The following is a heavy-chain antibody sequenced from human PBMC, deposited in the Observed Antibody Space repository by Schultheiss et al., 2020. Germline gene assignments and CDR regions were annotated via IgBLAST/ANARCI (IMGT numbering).Heavy chain of an antibody. Sequence: GESLKIACAASGFTFSSYSMNWVRQAPGKGLEWVSAISGSGGSTYYADSVKGRFTISRDNSKNTLYLQMNSLRAEDTAVYYCASGGYYDSSGYSDAFDIWGQGTMVTVSS. CDR1: GFTFSSYS. D-gene: IGHD3-22*01. J-gene: IGHJ3*02. CDR2: ISGSGGST. V-gene: IGHV3-23*01. CDR3: ASGGYYDSSGYSDAFDI.